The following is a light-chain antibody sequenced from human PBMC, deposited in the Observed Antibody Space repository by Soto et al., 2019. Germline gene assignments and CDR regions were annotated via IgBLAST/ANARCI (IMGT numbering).Light chain of an antibody. CDR2: TAS. CDR1: QSITDW. V-gene: IGKV1-5*03. CDR3: QYWGDYSWT. Sequence: DIQMTQSPSTLSASVGDRVTITCRASQSITDWLAWYQQKPGKAPKFLIYTASNLEGGVPSRFSGSGSGTVFTLTSSIVHPDYFASYCCQYWGDYSWTFGRGTKVEIK. J-gene: IGKJ1*01.